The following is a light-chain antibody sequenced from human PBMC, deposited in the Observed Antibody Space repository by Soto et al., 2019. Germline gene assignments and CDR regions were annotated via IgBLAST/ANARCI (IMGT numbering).Light chain of an antibody. CDR3: QQRHNWPIT. CDR1: QSVSSSY. V-gene: IGKV3-11*01. CDR2: DTS. J-gene: IGKJ5*01. Sequence: EIVLTQSPGTLSLSPGERATISCRASQSVSSSYLAWYQQRPGQAPRLLIYDTSNRATGIPARFSGSGSGTDFTLTISRLEPADFGVYYCQQRHNWPITFGQGTRLEIK.